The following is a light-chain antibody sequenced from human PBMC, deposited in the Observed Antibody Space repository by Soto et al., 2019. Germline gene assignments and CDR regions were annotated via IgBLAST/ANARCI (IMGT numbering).Light chain of an antibody. J-gene: IGLJ2*01. V-gene: IGLV1-51*01. CDR2: DNN. CDR3: GTWDSSLSAGV. CDR1: SSNIRSNY. Sequence: QSVLTQPPSVSAAPGQKVTISCSGSSSNIRSNYVSWYQQLPGTAPKLLIYDNNNRPSGIPDRFSGSKSGTSATLGITGLQTGDEADYYCGTWDSSLSAGVFGGGTQLTVL.